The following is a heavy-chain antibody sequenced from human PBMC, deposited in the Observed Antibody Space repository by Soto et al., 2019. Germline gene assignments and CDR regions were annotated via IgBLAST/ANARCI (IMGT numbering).Heavy chain of an antibody. CDR2: IKQDGSEK. CDR3: ARDEIGYCTNGVCYSFFSDYYYGMDV. CDR1: GFTFSSYW. Sequence: PGGSLRLSCAASGFTFSSYWVSWVRQAPGKGLEWVANIKQDGSEKYYVDSVKGRFTISRDNAKNSLYLQMNSLRAEDTAVYYCARDEIGYCTNGVCYSFFSDYYYGMDVWGQGTTVTVSS. D-gene: IGHD2-8*01. V-gene: IGHV3-7*01. J-gene: IGHJ6*02.